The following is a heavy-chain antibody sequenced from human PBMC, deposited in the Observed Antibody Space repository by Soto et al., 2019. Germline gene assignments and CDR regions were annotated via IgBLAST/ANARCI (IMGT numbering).Heavy chain of an antibody. CDR2: IYYSGST. V-gene: IGHV4-31*03. J-gene: IGHJ6*03. Sequence: SETLSLTCTVSGGSISSGGYYWSWIRQHPGKGLEWIGYIYYSGSTYYNPSLKSRVTISVDTSKNQFSLKLSSVTAADTAVYYCAGGVGCSSTSCYAYYYYMDVWGKGTTVTVS. CDR1: GGSISSGGYY. CDR3: AGGVGCSSTSCYAYYYYMDV. D-gene: IGHD2-2*01.